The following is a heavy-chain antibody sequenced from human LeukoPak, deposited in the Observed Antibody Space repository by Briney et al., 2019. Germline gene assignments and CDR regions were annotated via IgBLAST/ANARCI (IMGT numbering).Heavy chain of an antibody. CDR3: ATSSWLRDANFDS. D-gene: IGHD6-13*01. V-gene: IGHV4-61*02. CDR1: GASVSSGLYN. Sequence: RPSETLSLTCTVSGASVSSGLYNWNWIRQPAGEGLEWIGRLDTSGKTKYNPSLKSRVTMSVVTSKNQFSLKLTSVTAADTAVYYCATSSWLRDANFDSWGQGTLVTVSS. CDR2: LDTSGKT. J-gene: IGHJ4*02.